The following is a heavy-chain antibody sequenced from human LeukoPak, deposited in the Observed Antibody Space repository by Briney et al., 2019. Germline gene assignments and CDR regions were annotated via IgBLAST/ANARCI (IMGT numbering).Heavy chain of an antibody. D-gene: IGHD3-9*01. CDR1: GFTFSSYS. CDR3: ARDAQEYYDILTGYQNWFDP. CDR2: ISSSSSYI. J-gene: IGHJ5*02. Sequence: PGGSLRLSCAASGFTFSSYSMNWVRQAPGKGLEWVSSISSSSSYIYYADSVKGRFTISRDNAKNSLYLQMNSLRAEDTAVYYCARDAQEYYDILTGYQNWFDPWGQGTLVTVSS. V-gene: IGHV3-21*01.